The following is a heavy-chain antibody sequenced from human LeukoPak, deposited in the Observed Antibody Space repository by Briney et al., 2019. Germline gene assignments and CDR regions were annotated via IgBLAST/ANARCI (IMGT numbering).Heavy chain of an antibody. Sequence: AGSLRLSCAPSGLTVSTPYMTRLRQAPGNGLEWASVIQRGRTTYYPDSVKGRFTISRDNSKNTVFLQMNSLRPEDTAVYYCGRITRWGQGTLVTVSS. CDR1: GLTVSTPY. CDR3: GRITR. J-gene: IGHJ4*02. CDR2: IQRGRTT. V-gene: IGHV3-53*05.